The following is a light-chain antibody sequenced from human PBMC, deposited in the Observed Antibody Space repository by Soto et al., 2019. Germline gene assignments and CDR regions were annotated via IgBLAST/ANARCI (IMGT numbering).Light chain of an antibody. CDR2: GAS. J-gene: IGKJ1*01. V-gene: IGKV3-20*01. CDR3: QQYGSSPPT. CDR1: QSVSSSY. Sequence: EIVLTQSPGTLSLSPGERATLSCRASQSVSSSYLAWYQQKPGQAPRLLIYGASSRATGIPDRFSGSGSGTDFTLTISRLEPEDFAVYYCQQYGSSPPTFGQGPKVDSK.